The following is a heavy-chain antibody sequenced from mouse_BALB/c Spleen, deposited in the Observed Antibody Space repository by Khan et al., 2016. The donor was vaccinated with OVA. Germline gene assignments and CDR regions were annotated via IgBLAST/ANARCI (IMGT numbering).Heavy chain of an antibody. D-gene: IGHD1-1*02. CDR2: IYPFNDDT. CDR3: APGGTYCVAVAY. J-gene: IGHJ3*01. CDR1: GYTFTSYV. Sequence: EVQLQQSGPELVKPGASVKMSCKASGYTFTSYVMHWVKQKPGLGLEWIGYIYPFNDDTKYNEKFKGKATLTSDRSSSPAYLELSSLTSEDSAVYYCAPGGTYCVAVAYWGQGTLVTVSA. V-gene: IGHV1S136*01.